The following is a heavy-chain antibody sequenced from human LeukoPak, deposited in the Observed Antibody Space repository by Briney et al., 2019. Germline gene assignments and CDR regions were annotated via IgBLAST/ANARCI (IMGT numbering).Heavy chain of an antibody. V-gene: IGHV1-24*01. Sequence: GASVKVSCKISGYTLTELSMHWIRQAPGKGLEWMGGFDPKDGATVYAQKFQGRLTMTEDTSTATAYMELSSLTSEDTAVYFCYDSTYWGQGALVTVSP. D-gene: IGHD3-22*01. CDR3: YDSTY. CDR2: FDPKDGAT. J-gene: IGHJ4*02. CDR1: GYTLTELS.